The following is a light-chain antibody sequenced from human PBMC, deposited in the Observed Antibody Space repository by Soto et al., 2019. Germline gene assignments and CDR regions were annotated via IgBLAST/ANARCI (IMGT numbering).Light chain of an antibody. CDR3: QTWGTGIHV. Sequence: QLVLTQSPSASASLGASVKLTCTLSSGHSSYAIAWHQQQPEKGPRYLMKLNSDGSHSKGDGIPDRFSGSSSGAERYLIISSLPSVDEADYYCQTWGTGIHVFGTGTKLTVL. CDR1: SGHSSYA. CDR2: LNSDGSH. V-gene: IGLV4-69*01. J-gene: IGLJ1*01.